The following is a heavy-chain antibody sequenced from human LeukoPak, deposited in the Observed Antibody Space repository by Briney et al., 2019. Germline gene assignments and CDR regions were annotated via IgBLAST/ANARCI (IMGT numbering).Heavy chain of an antibody. D-gene: IGHD6-19*01. CDR1: GFTFSSYS. J-gene: IGHJ4*02. CDR3: AKDHLPGIVVADRDY. Sequence: GGSLRLSCAASGFTFSSYSMNWVRQAPGKGLEWVSSISSTSSYIYYADSVKGRFTISRDNAKNSLYLQMNSLRAEDTAVYYCAKDHLPGIVVADRDYWGQGTLVTVSS. CDR2: ISSTSSYI. V-gene: IGHV3-21*04.